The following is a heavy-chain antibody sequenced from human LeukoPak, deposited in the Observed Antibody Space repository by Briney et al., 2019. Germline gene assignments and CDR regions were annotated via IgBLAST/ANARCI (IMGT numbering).Heavy chain of an antibody. Sequence: SETLSLTCTVSGSSISNYYWSWFRQPPGKELESIGVVSYSGSTSYTPSLNSRVTISIDTSKSQFCLELSSVTVADTAVYYCARDKTGNNWFDPWGQGTLVTVSS. J-gene: IGHJ5*02. CDR1: GSSISNYY. CDR3: ARDKTGNNWFDP. D-gene: IGHD1-1*01. CDR2: VSYSGST. V-gene: IGHV4-59*13.